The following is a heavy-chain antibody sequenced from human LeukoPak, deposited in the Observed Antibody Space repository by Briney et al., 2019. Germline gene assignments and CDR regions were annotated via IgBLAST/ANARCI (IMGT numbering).Heavy chain of an antibody. Sequence: PSETLSLTCTVSGGSISSYYWSWIRQPPGKGREWIGYIYYSGSTNYNPSLKSRVTISVDTSKNQFSLKLSSVTAADTAVYYCARWSYDSSGYYGRLGAFDIWGQGTMVTVSS. CDR2: IYYSGST. CDR3: ARWSYDSSGYYGRLGAFDI. CDR1: GGSISSYY. D-gene: IGHD3-22*01. J-gene: IGHJ3*02. V-gene: IGHV4-59*01.